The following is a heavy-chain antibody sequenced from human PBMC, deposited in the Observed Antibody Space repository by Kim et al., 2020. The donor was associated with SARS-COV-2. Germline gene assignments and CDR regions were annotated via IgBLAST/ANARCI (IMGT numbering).Heavy chain of an antibody. J-gene: IGHJ6*02. V-gene: IGHV3-30*18. D-gene: IGHD6-13*01. CDR1: GFTFSSYG. Sequence: GGSLRLSCAVSGFTFSSYGMHWVRQAPGKGLEWVAVISYDGSNKYYADSVKGRFTISRDNSKNTLYLQMNSLRAEDTAVYYCAKSLAVRIAAASTYGMDVWGQGATVTVSS. CDR3: AKSLAVRIAAASTYGMDV. CDR2: ISYDGSNK.